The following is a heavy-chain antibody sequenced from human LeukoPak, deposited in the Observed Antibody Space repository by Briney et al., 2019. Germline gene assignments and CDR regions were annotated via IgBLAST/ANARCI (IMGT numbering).Heavy chain of an antibody. CDR2: ISSSGTLM. Sequence: PGGSLRLSCAASGFTFSNYEVNWVRQAPGKGLEWVSYISSSGTLMFYSDSVKGRFTISRDNASVSLQMNSLRAEDTALYYCARSITDYGDYDSPFFDYWGQGTLVTVSS. V-gene: IGHV3-48*03. CDR3: ARSITDYGDYDSPFFDY. J-gene: IGHJ4*02. D-gene: IGHD4-17*01. CDR1: GFTFSNYE.